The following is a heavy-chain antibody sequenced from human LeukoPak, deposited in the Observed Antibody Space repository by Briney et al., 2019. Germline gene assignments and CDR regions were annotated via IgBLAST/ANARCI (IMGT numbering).Heavy chain of an antibody. CDR3: ARAPRITMVRGVIYWFNP. Sequence: ASVKVSCKASGYTFTSYDINWVRQATGQGLEWMGWMNPNSGNTGNAQRFQGRVTINRNTSISTAYMELSSLRSEDTAVYYCARAPRITMVRGVIYWFNPWGQGTLVTVSS. D-gene: IGHD3-10*01. J-gene: IGHJ5*02. CDR2: MNPNSGNT. CDR1: GYTFTSYD. V-gene: IGHV1-8*03.